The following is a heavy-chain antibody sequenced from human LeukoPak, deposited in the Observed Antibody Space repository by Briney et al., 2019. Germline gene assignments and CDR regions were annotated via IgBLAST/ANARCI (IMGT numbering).Heavy chain of an antibody. V-gene: IGHV1-18*01. J-gene: IGHJ3*02. CDR2: ISAYNGNT. CDR3: ATAGSYAGLDAFDI. D-gene: IGHD3-16*01. CDR1: GYDFISYG. Sequence: ASVKVSCKASGYDFISYGVNWVRQAPGQGLEWMGWISAYNGNTKYEQKLQGRVAMTTDTSTSTAYMELRSLRSDDTAVYYCATAGSYAGLDAFDIWGQGTMVTVSS.